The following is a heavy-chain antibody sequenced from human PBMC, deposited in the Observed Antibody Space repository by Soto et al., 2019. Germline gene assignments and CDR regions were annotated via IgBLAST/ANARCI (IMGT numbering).Heavy chain of an antibody. CDR2: IGISGDT. J-gene: IGHJ4*02. V-gene: IGHV3-13*04. Sequence: GGSLRLSCEASGFTFSKFDMHWVRQPTGKGLEWVSTIGISGDTYYAVSVKGRFTISRDNAKNSLSLQMNSLRAGDTALYFCARGQEVGAHFFDSWGQGTQVTV. CDR3: ARGQEVGAHFFDS. CDR1: GFTFSKFD. D-gene: IGHD2-15*01.